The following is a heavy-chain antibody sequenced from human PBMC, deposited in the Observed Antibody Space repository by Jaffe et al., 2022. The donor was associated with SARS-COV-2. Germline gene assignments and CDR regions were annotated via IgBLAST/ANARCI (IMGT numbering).Heavy chain of an antibody. CDR2: IIPIFGTA. Sequence: QVQLVQSGAEVKKPGSSVKVSCKASGGTFSSYAISWVRQAPGQGLEWMGGIIPIFGTANYAQKFQGRVTITADESTSTAYMELSSLRSEDTAVYYCARDPLGGYCSGGSCYLDYGMDVWGQGTTVTVSS. D-gene: IGHD2-15*01. CDR1: GGTFSSYA. V-gene: IGHV1-69*01. CDR3: ARDPLGGYCSGGSCYLDYGMDV. J-gene: IGHJ6*02.